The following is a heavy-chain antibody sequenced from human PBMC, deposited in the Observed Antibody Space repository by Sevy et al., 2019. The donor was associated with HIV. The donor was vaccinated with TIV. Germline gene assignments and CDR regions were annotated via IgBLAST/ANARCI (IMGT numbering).Heavy chain of an antibody. Sequence: ASVKVSCKASGYTFTGYYMHWERQAPGQGLEWMGRINPNSGGTNYAQKFQGRVTMTRDTSISTAYMELSRLRSDDTAVYYCARGRDDSSGYYYAGRGFFDYWGQGTLVTVSS. J-gene: IGHJ4*02. CDR1: GYTFTGYY. D-gene: IGHD3-22*01. CDR2: INPNSGGT. V-gene: IGHV1-2*06. CDR3: ARGRDDSSGYYYAGRGFFDY.